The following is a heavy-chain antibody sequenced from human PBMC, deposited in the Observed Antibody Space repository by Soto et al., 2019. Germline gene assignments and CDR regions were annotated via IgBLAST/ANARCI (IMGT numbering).Heavy chain of an antibody. Sequence: GGSLRLSCAASGFTFSSYAMSWVRQAPGKGLEWVSAISGSGGSTYYADSVKGRFTISRDNSKNTLYLQMNSLRAEDTAVYYCAKAGLYGSAPAGGYWGQGTLVTVSS. CDR1: GFTFSSYA. D-gene: IGHD3-10*01. CDR3: AKAGLYGSAPAGGY. CDR2: ISGSGGST. J-gene: IGHJ4*02. V-gene: IGHV3-23*01.